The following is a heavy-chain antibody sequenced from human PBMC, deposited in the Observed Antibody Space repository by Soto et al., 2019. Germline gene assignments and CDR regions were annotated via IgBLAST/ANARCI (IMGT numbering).Heavy chain of an antibody. CDR2: ISAYNGNT. D-gene: IGHD3-10*01. V-gene: IGHV1-18*01. J-gene: IGHJ4*02. CDR1: GYTFTSYG. Sequence: QVQLVQSGAEVKKPGASVKVSCKASGYTFTSYGISWVRQAPGQGLEWMGWISAYNGNTNYPQKPQGRVTMTTDTSPSTADRELRSLRSDDTAVYYCARDAPPFGYWGQGTLVTVSS. CDR3: ARDAPPFGY.